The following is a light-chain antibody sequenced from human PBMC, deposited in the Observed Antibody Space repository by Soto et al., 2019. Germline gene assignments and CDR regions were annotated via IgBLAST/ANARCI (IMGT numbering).Light chain of an antibody. CDR1: KLGNKY. J-gene: IGLJ2*01. Sequence: SYELAQPLSVSASPGQKANITCSGDKLGNKYVHWYQQKPGQSPLLVIFQDTKRPSGIPERFSGSNSGSTATLTISGTQAMDEADYYCQAWDTSTVVFGGGTKLTVL. V-gene: IGLV3-1*01. CDR2: QDT. CDR3: QAWDTSTVV.